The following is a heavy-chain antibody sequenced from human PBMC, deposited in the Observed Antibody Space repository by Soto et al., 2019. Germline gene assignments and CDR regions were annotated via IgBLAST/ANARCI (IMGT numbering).Heavy chain of an antibody. V-gene: IGHV6-1*01. CDR1: GDSVSSNSAA. CDR3: TGITWFRGMDV. Sequence: SQTLSLSCAISGDSVSSNSAAWNWISQSPSRGLEWLGRTYYKSKWNNDYALSVKSRITINPDTSKNQFSLHLYSVTPEDTAVYYCTGITWFRGMDVWGQGTPVTVSS. D-gene: IGHD3-10*01. J-gene: IGHJ6*02. CDR2: TYYKSKWNN.